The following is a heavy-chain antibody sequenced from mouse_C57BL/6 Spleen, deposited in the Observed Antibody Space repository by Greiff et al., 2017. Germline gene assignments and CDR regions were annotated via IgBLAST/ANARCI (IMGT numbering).Heavy chain of an antibody. CDR1: GYTFTSYW. CDR2: IHPSDSDT. J-gene: IGHJ3*01. V-gene: IGHV1-74*01. CDR3: AIWGLRREAWFAY. D-gene: IGHD2-4*01. Sequence: QVQLKQPGAELVKPGASVKVSCKASGYTFTSYWMHWVKQRPGQGLEWIGRIHPSDSDTNYKQKFKGKATLTVDKSSSTAYMQLSSLTSEDSAVYYCAIWGLRREAWFAYWGQGTLVTVSA.